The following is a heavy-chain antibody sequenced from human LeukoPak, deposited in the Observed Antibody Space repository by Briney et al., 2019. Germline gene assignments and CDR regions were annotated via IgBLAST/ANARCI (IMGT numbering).Heavy chain of an antibody. CDR3: SASRPHYGDYYGLDV. Sequence: PGGSLRLSCVVSGFTFTDYWIHWVRQAPGKGLVWVSHINGDGSRATYADSVKGRFTISRDNSKNTLYLQMNSLRTEDTAVYFCSASRPHYGDYYGLDVWGHGTTVTVSS. D-gene: IGHD4/OR15-4a*01. V-gene: IGHV3-74*01. CDR2: INGDGSRA. CDR1: GFTFTDYW. J-gene: IGHJ6*02.